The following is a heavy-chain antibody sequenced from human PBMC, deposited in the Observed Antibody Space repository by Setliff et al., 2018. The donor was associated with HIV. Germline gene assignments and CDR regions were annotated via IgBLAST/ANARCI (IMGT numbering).Heavy chain of an antibody. CDR1: GYTFTSYG. CDR3: ARDGMYSNGWTDH. J-gene: IGHJ5*02. CDR2: ISPQRGDP. V-gene: IGHV1-18*01. Sequence: ASVKVSCKASGYTFTSYGISWVRQAPGQGLEWVGWISPQRGDPKYAQNFEGRATLTTDTSVNTVYMELRSLRSDDTAVYFCARDGMYSNGWTDHWGQGTLVTVSS. D-gene: IGHD6-19*01.